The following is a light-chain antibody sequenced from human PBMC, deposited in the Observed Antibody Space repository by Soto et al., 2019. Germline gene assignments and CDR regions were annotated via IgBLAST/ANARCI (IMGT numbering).Light chain of an antibody. CDR2: GAS. Sequence: EIVLTQSPDTLYLSPGERATLSCRASQSVTSSYLAWYQQKPGQAPRLLIYGASSRATGIPDRFSGSGSGTDFTLTISRLEPEDFAVYYCQHYGSSPYTFGQGTKLEIK. CDR3: QHYGSSPYT. J-gene: IGKJ2*01. V-gene: IGKV3-20*01. CDR1: QSVTSSY.